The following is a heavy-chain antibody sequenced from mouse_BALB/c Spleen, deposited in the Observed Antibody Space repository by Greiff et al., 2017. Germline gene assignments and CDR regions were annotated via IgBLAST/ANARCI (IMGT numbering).Heavy chain of an antibody. V-gene: IGHV1-9*01. Sequence: VMLVESGAELMKPGASVKISCKATGYTFSSYWIEWVKQRPGHGLEWIGEILPGSGSTNYNEKFKGKATFTADTSSNTAYMQLSSLTSEDSAFYYCANEGGSYYYGSSPYYAMDYWGQGTSVTVSS. J-gene: IGHJ4*01. D-gene: IGHD1-1*01. CDR1: GYTFSSYW. CDR2: ILPGSGST. CDR3: ANEGGSYYYGSSPYYAMDY.